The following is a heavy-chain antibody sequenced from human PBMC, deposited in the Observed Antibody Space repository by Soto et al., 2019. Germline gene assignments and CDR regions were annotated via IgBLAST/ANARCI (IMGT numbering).Heavy chain of an antibody. CDR3: ARLFTYYYDSSGYSGFDY. J-gene: IGHJ4*02. CDR2: INHSGST. D-gene: IGHD3-22*01. V-gene: IGHV4-34*01. Sequence: SETLSLTCAVYGGSFSGYYWSWIRQPPGKGLEWIGEINHSGSTNYNPSLKSRVTISVDTSKNQFSLKLSSVTAADTAVYHCARLFTYYYDSSGYSGFDYWGQGTLVTVSS. CDR1: GGSFSGYY.